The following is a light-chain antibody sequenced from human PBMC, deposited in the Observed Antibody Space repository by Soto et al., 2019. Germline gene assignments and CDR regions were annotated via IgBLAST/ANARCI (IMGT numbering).Light chain of an antibody. V-gene: IGLV1-44*01. CDR2: YDN. Sequence: QSVLTQPPSASGTPGQRVTISCSGSNSNIGSNTVNWYQQLPGTAPKLLIYYDNLRPSGVPDRLSGSKSGTSASLAISGLQSDDEADYYWAAWDDSLNGRVFGTGTKLTVL. J-gene: IGLJ1*01. CDR1: NSNIGSNT. CDR3: AAWDDSLNGRV.